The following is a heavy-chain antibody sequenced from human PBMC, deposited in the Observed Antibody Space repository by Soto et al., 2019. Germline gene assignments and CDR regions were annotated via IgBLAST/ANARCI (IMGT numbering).Heavy chain of an antibody. D-gene: IGHD3-22*01. CDR1: GYSFTTYW. CDR3: ARKDSSSAFDY. CDR2: IYPGDSDT. Sequence: GESLKISCRGSGYSFTTYWLGWVRQMPGKGLEWMGIIYPGDSDTRYSPSFQGQVTISADKYISTAYLQWSSLKASDTAMYYCARKDSSSAFDYWCQRTVVTVHS. J-gene: IGHJ4*02. V-gene: IGHV5-51*01.